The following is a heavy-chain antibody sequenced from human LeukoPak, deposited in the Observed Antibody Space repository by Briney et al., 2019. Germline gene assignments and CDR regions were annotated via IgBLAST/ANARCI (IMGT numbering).Heavy chain of an antibody. CDR3: ARVRDCSGGSRYWFDP. D-gene: IGHD2-15*01. CDR2: IIPIFGTA. J-gene: IGHJ5*02. CDR1: GGTFSSYA. V-gene: IGHV1-69*13. Sequence: ASVKVSCKASGGTFSSYAISWVRQAPGQGLEWMGGIIPIFGTANYAQKFQGRVTITADESTSTAYMELSSLRSEDTAVYYCARVRDCSGGSRYWFDPWGQGTLVTVSS.